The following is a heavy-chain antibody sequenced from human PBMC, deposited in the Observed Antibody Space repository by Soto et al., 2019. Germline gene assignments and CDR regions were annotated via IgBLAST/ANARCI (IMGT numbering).Heavy chain of an antibody. CDR3: ATIWLNTGNFFDY. J-gene: IGHJ4*02. Sequence: QLQLRESGPGLVKPSETLSLICTVSGASISGSRYYWGWVRQPPGKGLEWVGSINYSGKTYYTASLKSRLTISVDPSKNQFSLNLSSVTAADAAVYYCATIWLNTGNFFDYWGQGTLVTVSS. CDR1: GASISGSRYY. CDR2: INYSGKT. V-gene: IGHV4-39*01. D-gene: IGHD2-8*02.